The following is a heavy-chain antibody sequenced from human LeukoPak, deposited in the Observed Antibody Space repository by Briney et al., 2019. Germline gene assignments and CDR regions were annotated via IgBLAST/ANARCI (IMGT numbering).Heavy chain of an antibody. CDR3: ARFLEGYMVY. Sequence: KPSETLSLTCTVSGGSISSYYWSWIRQPLGKGLEWIGYIYYSGSTNYNPSLKSRVTISVDTSKNQFSLKLSSVTAADTAVYYCARFLEGYMVYWGQGTLVTVSS. J-gene: IGHJ4*02. V-gene: IGHV4-59*01. CDR1: GGSISSYY. CDR2: IYYSGST. D-gene: IGHD5-24*01.